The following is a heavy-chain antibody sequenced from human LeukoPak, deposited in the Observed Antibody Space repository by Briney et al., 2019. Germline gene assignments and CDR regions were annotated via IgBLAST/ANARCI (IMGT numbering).Heavy chain of an antibody. V-gene: IGHV3-43*01. Sequence: GGSLRLSCAASGLIFDDYTMHWVRQAPGKGLEWVSLISRNGAVTKYADSVRGRFTISRDNSKNTLYLQMNSLRAEDAAVYYCAKEVWPTVTIPGWTYFDYWGQGTLVTVSS. CDR3: AKEVWPTVTIPGWTYFDY. J-gene: IGHJ4*02. CDR2: ISRNGAVT. D-gene: IGHD4-17*01. CDR1: GLIFDDYT.